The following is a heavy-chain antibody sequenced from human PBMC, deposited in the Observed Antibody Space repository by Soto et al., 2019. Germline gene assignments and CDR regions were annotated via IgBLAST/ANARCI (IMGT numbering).Heavy chain of an antibody. J-gene: IGHJ6*02. CDR1: GFTFSSYG. V-gene: IGHV3-33*01. CDR3: ARGLPRVSSSSHFYHYGLDV. Sequence: GGSLRLSCAASGFTFSSYGMHWVRQAPGKGLEWVAVIWYDGSNKYYADSVKGRFTVSRDNSKNTLYLQMKSLRAEDTAVYYCARGLPRVSSSSHFYHYGLDVWGQGTTVTVSS. D-gene: IGHD6-6*01. CDR2: IWYDGSNK.